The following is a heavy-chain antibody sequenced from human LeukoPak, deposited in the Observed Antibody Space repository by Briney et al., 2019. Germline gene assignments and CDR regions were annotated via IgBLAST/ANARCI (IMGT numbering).Heavy chain of an antibody. CDR1: GFTFSSYG. V-gene: IGHV3-23*01. CDR2: ISGSGDST. CDR3: ARDPYSGSYGDSYYYYMDV. J-gene: IGHJ6*03. Sequence: GGSLRLSCAASGFTFSSYGMSWVRQAPGKGPEWVSGISGSGDSTYYADSVKGRFTISRDNSKNTLYLQMNSLRAEDTAIYYCARDPYSGSYGDSYYYYMDVWGKGTTVTISS. D-gene: IGHD1-26*01.